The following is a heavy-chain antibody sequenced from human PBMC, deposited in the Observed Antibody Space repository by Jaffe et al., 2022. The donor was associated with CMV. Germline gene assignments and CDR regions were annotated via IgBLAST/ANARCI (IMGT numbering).Heavy chain of an antibody. CDR2: IWYDGSNK. Sequence: QVQLVESGGGVVQPGRSLRLSCAASGFTFSSYGMHWVRQAPGKGLEWVAVIWYDGSNKYYADSVKGRFTISRDNSKNTLYLQMNSLRAEDTAVYYCARDLWGDYDPLLGEYYGMDVWGQGTTVTVSS. CDR3: ARDLWGDYDPLLGEYYGMDV. J-gene: IGHJ6*02. CDR1: GFTFSSYG. D-gene: IGHD4-17*01. V-gene: IGHV3-33*01.